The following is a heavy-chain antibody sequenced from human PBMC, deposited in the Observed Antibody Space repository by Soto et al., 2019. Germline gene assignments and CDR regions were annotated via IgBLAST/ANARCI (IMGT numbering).Heavy chain of an antibody. V-gene: IGHV1-69*13. CDR1: GGTFSSYA. CDR3: ARDRSSTDPWFDP. J-gene: IGHJ5*02. Sequence: SVKVSCKASGGTFSSYAISWVRQTPGQGLEWMGGIIPIFGTANYAQKFQGRVTITADESTSTAYMELSSLRSEDTAVYYCARDRSSTDPWFDPWGQGTLVTVSS. D-gene: IGHD2-2*01. CDR2: IIPIFGTA.